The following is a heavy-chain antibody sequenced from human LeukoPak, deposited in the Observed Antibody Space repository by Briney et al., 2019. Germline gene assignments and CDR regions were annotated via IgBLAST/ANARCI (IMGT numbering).Heavy chain of an antibody. J-gene: IGHJ6*03. CDR3: ARCVASRQWLLDYYYMDV. D-gene: IGHD6-19*01. CDR1: GGSISSYY. Sequence: SETLSLTCTVSGGSISSYYWSWIRQPPGKGLEWIGYIYYSGSTNYNPSLKSRVTISVDTSKNQFSLKLSSVTAADTAVYYCARCVASRQWLLDYYYMDVWGKGTTVTVSS. V-gene: IGHV4-59*08. CDR2: IYYSGST.